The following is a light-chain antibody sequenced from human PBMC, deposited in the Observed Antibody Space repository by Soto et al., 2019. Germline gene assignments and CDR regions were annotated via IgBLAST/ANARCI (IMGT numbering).Light chain of an antibody. CDR2: SNN. Sequence: QAVVTQPPSASGTPGQRVTISCSGSSSNIGRNSVNWYQQVPGMAPKLLINSNNQRPSGVPDRFSGSKSGTSASLAIGGLQSEDEADYYCAAWDDSLNGHWVFGGGTKLTVL. V-gene: IGLV1-44*01. J-gene: IGLJ3*02. CDR1: SSNIGRNS. CDR3: AAWDDSLNGHWV.